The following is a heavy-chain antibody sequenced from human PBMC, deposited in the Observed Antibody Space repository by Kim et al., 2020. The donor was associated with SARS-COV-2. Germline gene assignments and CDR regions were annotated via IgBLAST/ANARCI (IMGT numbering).Heavy chain of an antibody. D-gene: IGHD2-2*01. CDR2: VDWGDSER. CDR1: GFTFSDYW. J-gene: IGHJ4*02. CDR3: ARKAAPGMPHDS. V-gene: IGHV3-7*01. Sequence: GGSLRLSCAASGFTFSDYWMTWVRQAPGKGLECVANVDWGDSERNYVESVEGRFTISRDNAKKSLYLQMNSLRAEDTAVYYCARKAAPGMPHDSWGQGTLVTVSS.